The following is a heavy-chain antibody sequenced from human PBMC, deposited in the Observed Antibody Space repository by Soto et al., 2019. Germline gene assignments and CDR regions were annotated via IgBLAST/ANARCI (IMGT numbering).Heavy chain of an antibody. V-gene: IGHV1-8*01. D-gene: IGHD3-10*01. J-gene: IGHJ4*02. CDR3: ARGYYGSGRYYIPYY. Sequence: ASVKVSCKASGYTFTIYDIYWVRQATGRGLEWMGWMNPNSGNTGYAQKFQGRVTMTRNTPLGTAYMELSSLRSEDTAVYYCARGYYGSGRYYIPYYWGQGTLVTVSS. CDR1: GYTFTIYD. CDR2: MNPNSGNT.